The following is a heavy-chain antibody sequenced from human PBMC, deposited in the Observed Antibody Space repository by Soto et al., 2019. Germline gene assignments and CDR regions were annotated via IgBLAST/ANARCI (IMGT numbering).Heavy chain of an antibody. CDR2: IYYSGST. D-gene: IGHD3-16*01. CDR3: ARAWADYYYYYMDV. CDR1: GGSISSGGYY. J-gene: IGHJ6*03. V-gene: IGHV4-31*03. Sequence: SETLSLTCTVSGGSISSGGYYWSWIRQHPGKGLEWIGYIYYSGSTYYNPSLKSRVTISVDTSKNQFSLKLSSVTAADTAVYYCARAWADYYYYYMDVWGKGTTVTVSS.